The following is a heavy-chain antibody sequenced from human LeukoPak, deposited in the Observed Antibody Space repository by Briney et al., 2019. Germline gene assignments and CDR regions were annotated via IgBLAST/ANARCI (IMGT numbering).Heavy chain of an antibody. V-gene: IGHV4-39*01. CDR2: IYYSGNT. D-gene: IGHD5-18*01. J-gene: IGHJ4*02. CDR1: DGSISSSTY. CDR3: ASPQRGYSYGYAGPFDY. Sequence: SETLSLTCTVSDGSISSSTYWGWIRQPPGKGLEWMGSIYYSGNTYYNPSLKSRVTISVDTSKNQFSLKLSSVTATDTAVYYCASPQRGYSYGYAGPFDYWGPGTLVTVSS.